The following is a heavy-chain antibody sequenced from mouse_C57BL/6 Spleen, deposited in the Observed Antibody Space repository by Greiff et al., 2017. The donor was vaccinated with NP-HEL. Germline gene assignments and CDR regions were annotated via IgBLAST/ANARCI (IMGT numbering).Heavy chain of an antibody. J-gene: IGHJ2*01. CDR1: GYAFSSSW. CDR3: AEDSSGPFDY. CDR2: IYPGDGDT. D-gene: IGHD3-2*02. Sequence: QVQLQQSGPELVKPGASVKISCKASGYAFSSSWMNWVKQRPGKGLEWIGRIYPGDGDTNYNGKFKGKATLTADKSSSTAYMQLSSLTSEDSAVYFCAEDSSGPFDYWGQGTTLTVSS. V-gene: IGHV1-82*01.